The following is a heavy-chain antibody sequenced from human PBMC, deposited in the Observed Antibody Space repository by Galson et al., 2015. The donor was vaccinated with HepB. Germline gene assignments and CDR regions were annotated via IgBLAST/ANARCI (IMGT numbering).Heavy chain of an antibody. V-gene: IGHV3-23*01. Sequence: SLRLSCAASGFTFSSYVMNWVRQAPGKGLEWVSTIHSSGLNTYYADSVKGRFTISRDNSENMLYLQMNNLGAEDTALYFCVKPKVGYNYFDSWGQGTLVTVSP. J-gene: IGHJ4*02. CDR3: VKPKVGYNYFDS. CDR1: GFTFSSYV. D-gene: IGHD5-18*01. CDR2: IHSSGLNT.